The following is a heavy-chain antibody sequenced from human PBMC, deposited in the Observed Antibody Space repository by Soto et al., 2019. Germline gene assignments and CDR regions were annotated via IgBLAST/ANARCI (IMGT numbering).Heavy chain of an antibody. V-gene: IGHV3-23*01. J-gene: IGHJ5*02. CDR1: GFTFSSYA. Sequence: GGSLRLSCAASGFTFSSYAMSWVRQAPGKGLEWVSAISGSGGSTYYADSVKGRFTISRDNSKNTLYLQMNSLRAEDTAVYYCAKDRYYDFWSGYYNNWFDPWGQGTLVTVSS. CDR2: ISGSGGST. D-gene: IGHD3-3*01. CDR3: AKDRYYDFWSGYYNNWFDP.